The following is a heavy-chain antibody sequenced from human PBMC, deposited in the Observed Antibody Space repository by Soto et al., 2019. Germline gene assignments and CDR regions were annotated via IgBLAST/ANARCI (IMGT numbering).Heavy chain of an antibody. CDR3: AKDPSSGFAMENYFDY. CDR1: GFTFSSYA. CDR2: ISGSSTST. D-gene: IGHD3-10*01. V-gene: IGHV3-23*01. Sequence: EVQLSGSGGGLVQPGGSLRLSCAASGFTFSSYAMSWVRQAPGKGLEWVSAISGSSTSTYYADSVKGRFTISRDNSKSTLYLQMNSRRAEDTAVYYCAKDPSSGFAMENYFDYWGQGTLVTVSS. J-gene: IGHJ4*02.